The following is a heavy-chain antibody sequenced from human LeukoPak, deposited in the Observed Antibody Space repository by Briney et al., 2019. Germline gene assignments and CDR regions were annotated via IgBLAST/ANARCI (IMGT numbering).Heavy chain of an antibody. CDR3: ARDQGGSSHRHAFDI. D-gene: IGHD1-26*01. CDR1: GGSVGSADYY. J-gene: IGHJ3*02. V-gene: IGHV4-61*08. Sequence: SETLSLTCIVSGGSVGSADYYWSWIRHPPGKALEWIGYIYHTGSNNYKYSLKSRVTISLDTSKNRFSLRLTSMTAADTAIYSCARDQGGSSHRHAFDIWGQGTMVTVSS. CDR2: IYHTGSN.